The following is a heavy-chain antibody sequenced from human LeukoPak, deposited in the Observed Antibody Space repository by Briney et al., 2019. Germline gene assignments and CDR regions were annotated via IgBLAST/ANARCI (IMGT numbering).Heavy chain of an antibody. CDR1: GFTFSSYA. CDR3: ARAATIVVVIAYYFDY. V-gene: IGHV3-30-3*01. CDR2: ISYDGSNK. J-gene: IGHJ4*02. D-gene: IGHD3-22*01. Sequence: PGGSLRLSCAASGFTFSSYAMHWVRQAPDKGLEWVAVISYDGSNKYYADSVKGRFTISRDNSKNTLYLQMNSLRAEDTAVYYCARAATIVVVIAYYFDYWGQGTLVTVSS.